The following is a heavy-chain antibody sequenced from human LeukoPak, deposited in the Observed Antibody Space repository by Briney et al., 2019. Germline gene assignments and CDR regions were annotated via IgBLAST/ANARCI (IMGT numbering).Heavy chain of an antibody. D-gene: IGHD6-19*01. CDR3: ATYGTAVAGTHLFDL. CDR2: TSGSGGST. V-gene: IGHV3-23*01. CDR1: GFPFSSNA. Sequence: GSLSLPCAAPGFPFSSNAMSWVRQAPGKGLEWVSVTSGSGGSTYYADCVEGRVTISRDNSKNTVCFQMNSLRAEDTAVYYFATYGTAVAGTHLFDLWGQGPVV. J-gene: IGHJ5*02.